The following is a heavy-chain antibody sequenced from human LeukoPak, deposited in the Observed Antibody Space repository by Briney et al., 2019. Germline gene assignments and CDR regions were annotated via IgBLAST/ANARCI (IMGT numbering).Heavy chain of an antibody. CDR1: GFTFSSYA. Sequence: PGRSLRLSCAASGFTFSSYAMSWVRQAPGKGLEWVSAMSGSGGSTYYADSVKGRFTISRDNSKNTLYLHMNSLRAEDTAVYYCAKDRRYSSGWYYFDYWGQGTLVTVSS. CDR3: AKDRRYSSGWYYFDY. V-gene: IGHV3-23*01. CDR2: MSGSGGST. D-gene: IGHD6-19*01. J-gene: IGHJ4*02.